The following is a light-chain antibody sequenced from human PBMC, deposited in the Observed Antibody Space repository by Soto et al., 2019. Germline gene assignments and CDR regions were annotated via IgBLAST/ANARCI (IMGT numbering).Light chain of an antibody. CDR3: QHYNSYSEA. CDR1: QSISSW. Sequence: DIQMTQSASTLSASVGDRVTITCRASQSISSWLAWYQQKPGKAPKFLIYDASSLESGVPSRFSGSGSGTEFTLTISSLQPDDFATYYCQHYNSYSEAFGQGTKVDIK. J-gene: IGKJ1*01. CDR2: DAS. V-gene: IGKV1-5*01.